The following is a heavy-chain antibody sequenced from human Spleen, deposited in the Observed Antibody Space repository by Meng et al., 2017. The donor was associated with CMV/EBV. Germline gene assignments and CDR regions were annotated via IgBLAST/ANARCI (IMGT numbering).Heavy chain of an antibody. V-gene: IGHV3-23*01. CDR3: ARDEIVKWFLFHH. D-gene: IGHD3-22*01. J-gene: IGHJ4*02. CDR1: GFTFSGYA. Sequence: GSLKISCAASGFTFSGYAMSWVRQAPGKGLEWVSAISGSGDRTYYADSVKGRFTFSRDNSKNTLYLQMNSLRAEDTAVYYCARDEIVKWFLFHHWGQGTLVTVSS. CDR2: ISGSGDRT.